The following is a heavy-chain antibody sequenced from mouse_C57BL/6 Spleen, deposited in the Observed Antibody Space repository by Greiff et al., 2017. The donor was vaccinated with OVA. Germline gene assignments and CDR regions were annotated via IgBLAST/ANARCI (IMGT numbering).Heavy chain of an antibody. V-gene: IGHV2-5*01. J-gene: IGHJ4*01. CDR1: GFSLTSYG. Sequence: VQLQQSGPGLVQPSQSLSITCTVSGFSLTSYGVHWVRQSPGKGLEWLGVIWRGGSTDYNAAFMSRLSITKDNSKSQVFFKMNSLQADDTAIYYCAKNPYYDGYPYYAMDYWGQGTSVTVSS. CDR3: AKNPYYDGYPYYAMDY. CDR2: IWRGGST. D-gene: IGHD2-3*01.